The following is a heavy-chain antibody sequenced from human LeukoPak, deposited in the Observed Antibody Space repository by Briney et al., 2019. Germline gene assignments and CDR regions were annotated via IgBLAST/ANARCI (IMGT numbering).Heavy chain of an antibody. CDR2: ISYDGSNK. J-gene: IGHJ6*03. CDR3: ARETTVTTLDYYYYMDV. Sequence: PGGSLRLSCAASGFTFSSYAMHWVRQAPGKGLEWVAVISYDGSNKYYADSVKGRFTISRDNSKNTLYLQMNSLRAEDTAVYYCARETTVTTLDYYYYMDVWGKGTTVTVSS. CDR1: GFTFSSYA. D-gene: IGHD4-17*01. V-gene: IGHV3-30*04.